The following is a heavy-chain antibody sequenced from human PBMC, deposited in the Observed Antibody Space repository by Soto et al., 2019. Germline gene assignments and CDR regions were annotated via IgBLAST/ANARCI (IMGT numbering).Heavy chain of an antibody. D-gene: IGHD3-3*01. V-gene: IGHV3-30-3*01. CDR2: ISYDGSNK. CDR3: ATEGGITIFGVGPPPIDI. J-gene: IGHJ3*02. CDR1: GFTFSSYA. Sequence: QVQLVESGGGVVQPGRSLRLSCAASGFTFSSYAMHWVRQAPGKGLEWVAVISYDGSNKYYADSVKGRFTISRDNSKNTLYLQMNSLRAEDTAVYYCATEGGITIFGVGPPPIDIWGQGTMVTVSS.